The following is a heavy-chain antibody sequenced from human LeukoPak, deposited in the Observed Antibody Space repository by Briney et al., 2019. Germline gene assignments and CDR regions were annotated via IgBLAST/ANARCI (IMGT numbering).Heavy chain of an antibody. CDR2: IIPIFGTA. D-gene: IGHD3-10*01. CDR3: ARVTPITMVRGVITTSLGTDYGMDV. Sequence: SVKVSCKASGGTFSSYAISWVRQAPGQGLEWMGGIIPIFGTANYAQKFQGRVTITADESTSTAYMELSSLRSEDTAVYYCARVTPITMVRGVITTSLGTDYGMDVWGQGTTVTVSS. J-gene: IGHJ6*02. CDR1: GGTFSSYA. V-gene: IGHV1-69*13.